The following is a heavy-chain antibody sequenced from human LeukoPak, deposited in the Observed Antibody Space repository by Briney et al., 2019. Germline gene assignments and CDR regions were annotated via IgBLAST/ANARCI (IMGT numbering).Heavy chain of an antibody. CDR2: ISYDGSNE. D-gene: IGHD4-17*01. J-gene: IGHJ5*02. CDR3: ARESTVTTRTYNWFDP. V-gene: IGHV3-30*04. Sequence: PGGSLRLSCTASGFTFSNYAMHWVRQAPGKGPEWVAVISYDGSNENYADSVKGRFTISRDNSKNTLSLQMNSLTPEDTAVYYCARESTVTTRTYNWFDPWGQGTLVTVSS. CDR1: GFTFSNYA.